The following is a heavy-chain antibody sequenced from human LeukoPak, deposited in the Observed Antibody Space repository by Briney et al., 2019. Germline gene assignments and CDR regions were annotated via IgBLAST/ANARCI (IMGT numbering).Heavy chain of an antibody. V-gene: IGHV4-59*01. Sequence: SETLSLTCTVSGGSISSYYWSWIRQPPGKGLEWIGYIYYSGSTNYNPSLKSRVTISVDTSKNQFSLKLSSVTAADTAVYYCARDSSSRFDPWGQGTLVTVSS. CDR1: GGSISSYY. D-gene: IGHD6-13*01. CDR2: IYYSGST. J-gene: IGHJ5*02. CDR3: ARDSSSRFDP.